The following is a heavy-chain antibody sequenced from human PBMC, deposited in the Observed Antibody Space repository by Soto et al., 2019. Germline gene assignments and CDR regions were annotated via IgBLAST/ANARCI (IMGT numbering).Heavy chain of an antibody. CDR1: GGSISSYY. D-gene: IGHD3-22*01. CDR2: IYTSGST. CDR3: ARDLLDYDSSDLDAFDI. V-gene: IGHV4-4*07. J-gene: IGHJ3*02. Sequence: SETLSLTCTVSGGSISSYYWNWIRQPAGKGLEWIGRIYTSGSTNYNPSLKSRVTMSVDTSKSQFSLKLSSVTAADTAVYYCARDLLDYDSSDLDAFDIWGQGTMVTVSS.